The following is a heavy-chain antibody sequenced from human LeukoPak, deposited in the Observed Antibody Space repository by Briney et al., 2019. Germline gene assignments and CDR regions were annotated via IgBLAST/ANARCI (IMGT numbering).Heavy chain of an antibody. J-gene: IGHJ4*02. V-gene: IGHV1-24*01. CDR2: FDREDGET. CDR1: GYTLTELS. D-gene: IGHD2-15*01. CDR3: ARGLSCSGNTCYAAHFDS. Sequence: ASVKVSCKVSGYTLTELSMHWVRQAPGKGLEWMGGFDREDGETIYAQKFQGRVAMTRDTSTSTAYMELRSLRSDDTAVYYCARGLSCSGNTCYAAHFDSWGQGTLVTVSS.